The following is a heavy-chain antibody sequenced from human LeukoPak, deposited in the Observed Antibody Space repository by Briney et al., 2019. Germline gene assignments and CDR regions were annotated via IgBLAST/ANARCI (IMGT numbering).Heavy chain of an antibody. D-gene: IGHD1-26*01. J-gene: IGHJ4*02. CDR3: AGSSRRRTMWYSGGTFDY. CDR2: IYYSGST. V-gene: IGHV4-59*01. Sequence: SETLSLTCTVSGGSISSYYWSWIRQPPGKGLEWIGYIYYSGSTNYNPSLKSRVTISVDTSKNQFSLKLSSVTAADTAVYYCAGSSRRRTMWYSGGTFDYWGQGTLVTVSS. CDR1: GGSISSYY.